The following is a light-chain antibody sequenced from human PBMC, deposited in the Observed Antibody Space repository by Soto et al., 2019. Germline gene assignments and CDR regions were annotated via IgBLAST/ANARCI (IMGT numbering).Light chain of an antibody. J-gene: IGLJ1*01. CDR1: SSDVGGYNY. CDR3: SSYTSSSSYV. V-gene: IGLV2-14*01. CDR2: DVS. Sequence: SVLTQPASVSGSPGQSITISCTGTSSDVGGYNYVSWYQQHPGKAPKLMIYDVSNRPSGVSNRFSGSKSGNTASLTISGLQAEDEADYYGSSYTSSSSYVFGTGTKLTVL.